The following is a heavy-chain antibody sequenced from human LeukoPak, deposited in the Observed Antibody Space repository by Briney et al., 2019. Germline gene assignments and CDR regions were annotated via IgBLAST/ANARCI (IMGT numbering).Heavy chain of an antibody. Sequence: GGSLRLSCGASGFTFSRYWMTWVRQAQGKGLEWEANIEEDGSDKYYGDSVIGRSTISKDNAKNSLYLQINSLRVEDTAVYYCARLCSGSCAHGMDVWGQGTTVTVSS. V-gene: IGHV3-7*01. CDR1: GFTFSRYW. CDR3: ARLCSGSCAHGMDV. D-gene: IGHD2-2*01. J-gene: IGHJ6*02. CDR2: IEEDGSDK.